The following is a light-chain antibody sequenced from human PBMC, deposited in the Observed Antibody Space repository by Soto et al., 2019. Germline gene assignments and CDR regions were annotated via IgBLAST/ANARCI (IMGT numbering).Light chain of an antibody. CDR2: GAS. V-gene: IGKV3-15*01. CDR3: QQYNSSLT. J-gene: IGKJ4*02. Sequence: EIFMTQSPATLSVFPGERVILSCRASQSVGSTLAWYQQKPGQAPRLLIRGASTRATGVPARFSGSGSGTEFTLTISSLQSEDFAVYYCQQYNSSLTFGGGTTLEIK. CDR1: QSVGST.